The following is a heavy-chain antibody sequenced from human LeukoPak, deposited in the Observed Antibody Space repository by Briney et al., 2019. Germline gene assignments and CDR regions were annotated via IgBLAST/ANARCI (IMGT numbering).Heavy chain of an antibody. Sequence: GGSLRLSCAASGFTFSDYYMSWIRQAPGKGLEWVSYISSGSTIYYADSVKGRFTISRDNAKNSLYLQMNSLRAEDTAVYYCARDPHAFDIWGQGTMVTVSS. V-gene: IGHV3-11*04. CDR2: ISSGSTI. J-gene: IGHJ3*02. CDR1: GFTFSDYY. CDR3: ARDPHAFDI.